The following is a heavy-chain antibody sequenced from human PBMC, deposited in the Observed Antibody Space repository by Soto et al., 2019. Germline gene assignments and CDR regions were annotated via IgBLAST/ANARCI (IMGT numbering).Heavy chain of an antibody. J-gene: IGHJ3*02. Sequence: QVQLVQSGAEVKKPGASVKVSCKASGYTFTSYDINWVRQATGQGLEWLGWMKPNSGNTGYAQKFQGRVIMTRNTSISTAYMELSSLRSEDTAVYYCAREVVAARYDAFDIWGQGTMVTVSS. D-gene: IGHD2-15*01. V-gene: IGHV1-8*01. CDR2: MKPNSGNT. CDR3: AREVVAARYDAFDI. CDR1: GYTFTSYD.